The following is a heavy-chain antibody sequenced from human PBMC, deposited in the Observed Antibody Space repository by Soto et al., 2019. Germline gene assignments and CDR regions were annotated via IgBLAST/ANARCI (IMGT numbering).Heavy chain of an antibody. J-gene: IGHJ6*01. D-gene: IGHD3-9*01. CDR1: GGTFSSYT. Sequence: ASVKVSCKASGGTFSSYTISWVRQAPGQGLEWMGRIIPILGIANYAQKFQGRVTITADKSTSTAYMELSSLRSEDTAVYYCGRDIDILTGYPLRCNRTDGWGRGTTVAVGS. CDR3: GRDIDILTGYPLRCNRTDG. CDR2: IIPILGIA. V-gene: IGHV1-69*04.